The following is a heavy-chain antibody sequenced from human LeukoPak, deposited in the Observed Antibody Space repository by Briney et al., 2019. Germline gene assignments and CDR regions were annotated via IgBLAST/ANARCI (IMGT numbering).Heavy chain of an antibody. CDR1: GYTLTELS. CDR3: ATAPARYGSGSYYFAKDY. Sequence: ASVKVSCKVSGYTLTELSMHWVRQAPGKGLEWMGGFDPEDGETIYAQKFQGRVTMTEDTSTDTAYMELSSLRSEDTAVYYCATAPARYGSGSYYFAKDYWGQGTLVTVSS. D-gene: IGHD3-10*01. CDR2: FDPEDGET. V-gene: IGHV1-24*01. J-gene: IGHJ4*02.